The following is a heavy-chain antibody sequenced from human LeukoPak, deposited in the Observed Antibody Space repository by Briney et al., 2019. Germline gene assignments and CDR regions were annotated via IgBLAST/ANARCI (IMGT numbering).Heavy chain of an antibody. CDR1: GGTFSNYA. CDR3: ARDGSLTVPPLSLSFDY. J-gene: IGHJ4*02. V-gene: IGHV1-69*04. D-gene: IGHD1-20*01. CDR2: IIPILGLA. Sequence: SVKVSCKASGGTFSNYAISWVRQAPGQGLEWMGRIIPILGLANYAQKFQGRVTITADRSTSRAYMELSSLRSEDTAVYYCARDGSLTVPPLSLSFDYWGQGTLVTVSS.